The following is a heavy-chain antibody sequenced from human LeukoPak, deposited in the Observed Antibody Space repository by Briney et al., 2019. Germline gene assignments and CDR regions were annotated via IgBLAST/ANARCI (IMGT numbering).Heavy chain of an antibody. CDR2: IYYSGST. CDR1: GGSISSGDYY. CDR3: ARETYYYGSGSYQGFDY. Sequence: PSQTLSLTCTVSGGSISSGDYYWSWIRQPPGKGLEWIGYIYYSGSTYYNPSLKSRVTISVDTSKNQFSLKLSSVTAADTGVYYCARETYYYGSGSYQGFDYWGQGTLVTVSS. D-gene: IGHD3-10*01. J-gene: IGHJ4*02. V-gene: IGHV4-30-4*01.